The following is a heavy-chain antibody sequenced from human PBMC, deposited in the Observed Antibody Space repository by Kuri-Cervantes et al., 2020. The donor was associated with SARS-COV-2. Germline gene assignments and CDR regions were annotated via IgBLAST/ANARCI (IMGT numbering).Heavy chain of an antibody. CDR2: IYYSGST. J-gene: IGHJ6*03. D-gene: IGHD3-9*01. CDR1: GDPISSSSYF. CDR3: AREYYGILTGYPRHGPYYYYYMDV. Sequence: SETLSLTCSVSGDPISSSSYFWSRIRQPPGKGLEWIGYIYYSGSTNYNPSLKSRVTISVDTSKNQFSLKLSSVTAADTAVYYCAREYYGILTGYPRHGPYYYYYMDVWGKGTTVTVSS. V-gene: IGHV4-61*01.